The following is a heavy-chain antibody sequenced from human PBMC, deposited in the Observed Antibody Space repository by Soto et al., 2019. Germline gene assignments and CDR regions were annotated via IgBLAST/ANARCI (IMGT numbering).Heavy chain of an antibody. D-gene: IGHD1-26*01. CDR3: ERIVVGATVDF. CDR2: ISYTGDT. J-gene: IGHJ4*02. Sequence: PXETLSLTCSVSGDSVSSDRYFWTWIRQPPGKGLEWIAYISYTGDTNYNPSLKSRVTISVDTSRNQFSLTLTSVTAADTAVYFCERIVVGATVDFWGQGSLVTVSS. V-gene: IGHV4-61*01. CDR1: GDSVSSDRYF.